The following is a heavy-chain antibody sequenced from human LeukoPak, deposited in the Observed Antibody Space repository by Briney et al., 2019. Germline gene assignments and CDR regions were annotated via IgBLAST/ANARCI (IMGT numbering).Heavy chain of an antibody. CDR2: INPGGGST. CDR1: GYTFTSQY. J-gene: IGHJ4*02. CDR3: ARAMRDCSSTTCYTPLDY. Sequence: GASVKVSCTASGYTFTSQYMYWVRQAPGQGLEWMGVINPGGGSTSYAQKFQGRVAMTSDTSTSTVYMELRSLTSEDTALYYCARAMRDCSSTTCYTPLDYWGQGTLVTVSS. V-gene: IGHV1-46*01. D-gene: IGHD2-2*02.